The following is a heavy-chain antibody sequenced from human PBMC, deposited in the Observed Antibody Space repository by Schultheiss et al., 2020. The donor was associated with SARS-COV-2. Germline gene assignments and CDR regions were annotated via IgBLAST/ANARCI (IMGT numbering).Heavy chain of an antibody. CDR1: GGTFSSYA. Sequence: KISCKASGGTFSSYAISWVRQAPGQGLEWMGGIIPIFGTANYAQKFQGRVTITADESTRTAYMELSSLRCEDTAVYYCARVRIAVAGTFHYYYGMDVWGQGTTVTVSS. D-gene: IGHD6-19*01. CDR3: ARVRIAVAGTFHYYYGMDV. CDR2: IIPIFGTA. V-gene: IGHV1-69*01. J-gene: IGHJ6*02.